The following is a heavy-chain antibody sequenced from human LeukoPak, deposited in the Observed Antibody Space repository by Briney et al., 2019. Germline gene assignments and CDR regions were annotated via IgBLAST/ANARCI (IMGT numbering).Heavy chain of an antibody. CDR1: GGSFSGYH. CDR3: ARGLLNTDY. CDR2: INHSGST. J-gene: IGHJ4*02. Sequence: KPSETLSLTCAVYGGSFSGYHWSWTRQPPGMGLEWIGEINHSGSTNYNPSLKSRVTISVDTSKNQFSLKLTSVTAADTAVYYCARGLLNTDYWGQGSLVTVSS. D-gene: IGHD1/OR15-1a*01. V-gene: IGHV4-34*01.